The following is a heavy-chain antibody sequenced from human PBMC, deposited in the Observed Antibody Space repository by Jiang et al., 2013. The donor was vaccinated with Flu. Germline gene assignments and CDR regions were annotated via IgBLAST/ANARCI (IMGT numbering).Heavy chain of an antibody. J-gene: IGHJ5*02. CDR1: GFTFSDYY. D-gene: IGHD2-2*01. CDR2: ISSSGNTI. Sequence: GGLVKPGGSLRLSCAASGFTFSDYYMSWIRQAPGKGLEWVSYISSSGNTIYYADSVKGRFTISRDNAKNSLYLQMNSLRAEDTAVYYCARERTYCSTTTCRNLRFDPWGQGALVTVSS. CDR3: ARERTYCSTTTCRNLRFDP. V-gene: IGHV3-11*01.